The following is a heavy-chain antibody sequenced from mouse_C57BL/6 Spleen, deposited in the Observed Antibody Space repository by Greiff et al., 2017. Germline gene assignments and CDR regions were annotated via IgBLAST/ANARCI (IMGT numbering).Heavy chain of an antibody. CDR2: IYPGDGDT. CDR3: ATNYYGSSYGAY. D-gene: IGHD1-1*01. J-gene: IGHJ3*01. V-gene: IGHV1-80*01. CDR1: GYAFSSYW. Sequence: QVQLQQSGAELVKPGASVKISCKASGYAFSSYWMNWVKQRPGKGLEWIGQIYPGDGDTNYNGKFKGKATLTADKSSSTAYMQRSSLTSEDSAVYFCATNYYGSSYGAYWGQGTLVTVSA.